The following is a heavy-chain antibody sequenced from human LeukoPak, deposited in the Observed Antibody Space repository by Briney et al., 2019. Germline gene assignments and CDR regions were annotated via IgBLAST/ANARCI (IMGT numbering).Heavy chain of an antibody. CDR1: GGSFSGYY. Sequence: SETLSLTCAVYGGSFSGYYWSWIRQPPGKGLEWIGEINHSGSTNYNPSLKSRVTISVDTSKNQFSLKLSSVTAADTAVYYCARGGRFERGDYWGQGTLVTVSS. CDR2: INHSGST. D-gene: IGHD3-10*01. CDR3: ARGGRFERGDY. V-gene: IGHV4-34*01. J-gene: IGHJ4*02.